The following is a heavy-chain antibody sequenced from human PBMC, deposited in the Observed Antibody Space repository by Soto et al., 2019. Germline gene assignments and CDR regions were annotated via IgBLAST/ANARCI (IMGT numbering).Heavy chain of an antibody. CDR3: ARRVGGYDPRDNYYYYSYMDV. CDR1: GGSISSYY. Sequence: SETLSLTCTVSGGSISSYYWSWIRQPPGKGLEWIGYIYYSGSTNYNPSLKSRVTISVDTSKNQFSLKLSSVTAADTAVYYCARRVGGYDPRDNYYYYSYMDVWGKGTTVTVS. J-gene: IGHJ6*03. V-gene: IGHV4-59*08. D-gene: IGHD5-12*01. CDR2: IYYSGST.